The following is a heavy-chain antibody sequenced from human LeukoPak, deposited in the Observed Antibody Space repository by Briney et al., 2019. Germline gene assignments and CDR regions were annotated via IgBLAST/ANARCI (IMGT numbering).Heavy chain of an antibody. V-gene: IGHV1-2*06. Sequence: ASVKVSCKASGYTFTGYYMHWVRQAPGHGLEWMGRINPNSGGTNYAQKFQGRVTMTRDTSISTAYMELSRLRSDDTAVYYCARDEHGGAFDIWGQGTMVTVSS. CDR1: GYTFTGYY. D-gene: IGHD4-23*01. J-gene: IGHJ3*02. CDR2: INPNSGGT. CDR3: ARDEHGGAFDI.